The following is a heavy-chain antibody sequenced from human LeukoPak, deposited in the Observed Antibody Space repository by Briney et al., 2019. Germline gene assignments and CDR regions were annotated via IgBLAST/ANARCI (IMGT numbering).Heavy chain of an antibody. Sequence: AASVKVSCKASGGTFSSYAISWVRQAPGQGLEWMGGIIPIFGTANYAQKFQGRVTITADESTSTAYMELSSLRSEDTAVYYCARGGYSPSDYWGQGTLVTVSS. J-gene: IGHJ4*02. CDR3: ARGGYSPSDY. CDR2: IIPIFGTA. V-gene: IGHV1-69*01. D-gene: IGHD5-18*01. CDR1: GGTFSSYA.